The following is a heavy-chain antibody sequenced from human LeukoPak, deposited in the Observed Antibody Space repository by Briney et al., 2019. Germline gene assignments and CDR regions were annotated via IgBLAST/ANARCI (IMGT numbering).Heavy chain of an antibody. Sequence: GGTLRLSRGSSLFIHRSHSMTGVRQPPAKGREGVSFISSYSSIKHYVDSLKDRFTVHRHNAKHTLFLHMNSQRVEDKAVYYCVRSDSTGTNLDYWGQGSLVTVSS. D-gene: IGHD1-1*01. CDR1: LFIHRSHS. V-gene: IGHV3-48*04. J-gene: IGHJ4*02. CDR2: ISSYSSIK. CDR3: VRSDSTGTNLDY.